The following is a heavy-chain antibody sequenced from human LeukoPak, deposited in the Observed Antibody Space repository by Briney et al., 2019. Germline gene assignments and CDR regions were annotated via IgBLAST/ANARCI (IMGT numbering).Heavy chain of an antibody. J-gene: IGHJ4*02. CDR1: GYTFTGYY. D-gene: IGHD2-2*01. CDR3: ARVACSSTSCYWDY. V-gene: IGHV1-2*02. CDR2: INPNSGGT. Sequence: VASVKVSCKASGYTFTGYYMHWVRQAPGQGLEWMGWINPNSGGTNYAQKFQGRVTMTRDTSISTAYMELSRLRSDDTAVYYCARVACSSTSCYWDYWGQGTLVTVSS.